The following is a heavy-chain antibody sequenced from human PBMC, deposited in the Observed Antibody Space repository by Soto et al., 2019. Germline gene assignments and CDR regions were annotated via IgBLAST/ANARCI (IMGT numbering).Heavy chain of an antibody. Sequence: ASVKVSCKASGYTFTSYAMHWVRQAPGQRLEWMGWINAGNGNTKYSQKFQGRVTITRDTSASTAYMELSSLRSEDTAVYYCARALLYSSGPLEGGPFDYWGQGTLVTVSS. D-gene: IGHD6-19*01. J-gene: IGHJ4*02. CDR2: INAGNGNT. V-gene: IGHV1-3*01. CDR3: ARALLYSSGPLEGGPFDY. CDR1: GYTFTSYA.